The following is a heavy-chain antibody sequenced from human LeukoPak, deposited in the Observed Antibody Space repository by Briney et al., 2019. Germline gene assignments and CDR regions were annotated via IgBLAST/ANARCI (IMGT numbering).Heavy chain of an antibody. J-gene: IGHJ4*02. CDR3: ARGGLRQVRGVTRIHTPRFDY. D-gene: IGHD3-10*01. V-gene: IGHV1-18*04. CDR1: GYTFTSYG. Sequence: GASVKVSCKASGYTFTSYGISWVRQAPGQGLEWMGWISAYTGNTNYAQKPQGRVTMTTDTSTSTAYMELRSLRSDDTAVYYCARGGLRQVRGVTRIHTPRFDYWGQGTLVTVSS. CDR2: ISAYTGNT.